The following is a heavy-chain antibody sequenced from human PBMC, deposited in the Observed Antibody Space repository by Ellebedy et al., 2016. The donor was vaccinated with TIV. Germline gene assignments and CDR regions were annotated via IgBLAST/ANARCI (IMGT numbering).Heavy chain of an antibody. CDR2: IYYSGST. J-gene: IGHJ6*02. D-gene: IGHD3-10*01. CDR3: ARDDLGITMVRGVMYTMDV. CDR1: GGSISSYY. Sequence: SETLSLTXTVSGGSISSYYWGWIRQPPGKGLEWIGSIYYSGSTYYNPSLKSRVTISVDTSKNQFSLKLSSVTAADTAVYYCARDDLGITMVRGVMYTMDVWGQGTTVTVSS. V-gene: IGHV4-39*07.